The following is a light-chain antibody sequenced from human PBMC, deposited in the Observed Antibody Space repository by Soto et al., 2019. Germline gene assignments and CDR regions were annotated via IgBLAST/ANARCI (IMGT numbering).Light chain of an antibody. CDR2: EVS. Sequence: QSALTQPASVSGSPGQSITLSCTGTSSDVGGYNYVSWYQQHPGKAPKLMIYEVSNRPSGVSNRFSGSKSGNTASLTISGLQAEDEADYYCNSYASSGTLVFVTGTKLTVL. J-gene: IGLJ1*01. V-gene: IGLV2-14*01. CDR3: NSYASSGTLV. CDR1: SSDVGGYNY.